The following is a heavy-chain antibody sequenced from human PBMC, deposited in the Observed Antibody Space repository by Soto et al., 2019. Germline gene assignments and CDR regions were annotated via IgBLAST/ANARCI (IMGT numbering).Heavy chain of an antibody. CDR1: GFTFSSYA. J-gene: IGHJ4*02. D-gene: IGHD6-13*01. Sequence: GGSLRLSCAASGFTFSSYAMSWVRQAPGEGLEWVSAISGSGADTYYADSVKGRFTISRDNSRRFTISRDNSKNTLYLQMNSLRAEDTAVYYCAKFRNSVFLYSTLYFDYWGQGTLVTVSS. V-gene: IGHV3-23*01. CDR2: ISGSGADT. CDR3: AKFRNSVFLYSTLYFDY.